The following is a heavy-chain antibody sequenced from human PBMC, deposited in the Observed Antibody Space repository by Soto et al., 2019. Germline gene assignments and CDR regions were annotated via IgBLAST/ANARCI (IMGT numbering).Heavy chain of an antibody. V-gene: IGHV4-59*08. CDR3: ARYYDFWNGLDY. CDR2: ASDSGTI. Sequence: QVQLRESGPGLVKPSETLSLTCTGSGGSMNGFYWGWVRQPPGKGLEWIGYASDSGTINYNPSLKGRVTISIDTSMKQFSLKLNSVTAADTAVYYCARYYDFWNGLDYWGQGILVTVSS. D-gene: IGHD3-3*01. CDR1: GGSMNGFY. J-gene: IGHJ4*02.